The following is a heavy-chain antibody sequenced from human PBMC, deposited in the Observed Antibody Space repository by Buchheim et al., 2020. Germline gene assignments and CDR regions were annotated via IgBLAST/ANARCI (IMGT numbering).Heavy chain of an antibody. V-gene: IGHV4-31*03. CDR3: TGIPAGNTYGWFDP. J-gene: IGHJ5*02. D-gene: IGHD4-17*01. Sequence: QVQLQESGPGLVKSSQTLSLTCYVSGGSISSGAYYWNWIRQHPEKGLAWIGYMYYNGRSNYNPSLKSRATISIDTFKSQFSLRLTSVTAADTALYYCTGIPAGNTYGWFDPWGQGTL. CDR2: MYYNGRS. CDR1: GGSISSGAYY.